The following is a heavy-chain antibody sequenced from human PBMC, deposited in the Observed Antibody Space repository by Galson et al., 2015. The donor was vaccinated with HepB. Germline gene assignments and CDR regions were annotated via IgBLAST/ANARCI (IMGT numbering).Heavy chain of an antibody. Sequence: SLRLSCAASGFTFNNAWMSWVRQAPGKGLEWVGHIQTKTDGGTTDYAAPVKGRFTISRDDSKNTLYLQMNSLKIEDTAVYYCTTLPTINYYYDSSGYYYPDYWGQGTLVTVSS. V-gene: IGHV3-15*01. D-gene: IGHD3-22*01. CDR1: GFTFNNAW. CDR2: IQTKTDGGTT. J-gene: IGHJ4*02. CDR3: TTLPTINYYYDSSGYYYPDY.